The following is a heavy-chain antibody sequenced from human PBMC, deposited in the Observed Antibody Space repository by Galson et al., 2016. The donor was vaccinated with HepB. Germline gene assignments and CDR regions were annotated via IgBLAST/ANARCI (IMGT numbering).Heavy chain of an antibody. CDR2: ISSSGSTL. CDR1: GFTFSDYY. Sequence: SLRLSCAASGFTFSDYYMSWLRQAPGKGLEWVSYISSSGSTLYFADSVKGRFTISRDNAKNSLYLHMNSLRAEDTAMYYCARGGFDMAGYYYYGMDVWGQGTTVTVSS. J-gene: IGHJ6*02. D-gene: IGHD5-12*01. V-gene: IGHV3-11*01. CDR3: ARGGFDMAGYYYYGMDV.